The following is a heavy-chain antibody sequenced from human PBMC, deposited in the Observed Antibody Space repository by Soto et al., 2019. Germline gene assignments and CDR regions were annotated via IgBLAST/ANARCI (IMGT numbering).Heavy chain of an antibody. CDR1: GGSISSTTYY. CDR3: ATQGFGVLHGLVDV. D-gene: IGHD3-10*01. V-gene: IGHV4-39*01. J-gene: IGHJ6*02. CDR2: IYYSGST. Sequence: SETLSLTCTVSGGSISSTTYYWGWIRQPPGKGLEWIGSIYYSGSTYYNPSLKSRVTISVDTSKNQFSLSLTSVTAADTAVYYCATQGFGVLHGLVDVWGQGTTVTVS.